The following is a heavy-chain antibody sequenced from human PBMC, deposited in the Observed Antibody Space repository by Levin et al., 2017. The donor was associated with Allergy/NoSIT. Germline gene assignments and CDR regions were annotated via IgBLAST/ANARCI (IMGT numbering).Heavy chain of an antibody. Sequence: SETLSLTCTVSGGSISSYYWSWIRQPPGKGLEWIGYIYYSGSTNYNPSLKSRVTISVDTSKNQFSLKLSSVTAADTAVYYCARISSGWYIGWFDPWGQGTLVTVSS. CDR1: GGSISSYY. J-gene: IGHJ5*02. V-gene: IGHV4-59*01. D-gene: IGHD6-19*01. CDR2: IYYSGST. CDR3: ARISSGWYIGWFDP.